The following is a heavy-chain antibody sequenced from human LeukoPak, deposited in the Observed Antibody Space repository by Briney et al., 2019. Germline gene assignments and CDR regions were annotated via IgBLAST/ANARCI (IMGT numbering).Heavy chain of an antibody. CDR1: GGTFSSYA. V-gene: IGHV1-69*04. J-gene: IGHJ4*02. Sequence: SVKVSCKASGGTFSSYATSWVRQAPGQGLEWMGRIIPILGIANYAQKFQGRVTITADKSTSTAYMELSSLRSEDTAVYYCARVSTTVVHTPFDYWGQGTLVTVSS. CDR3: ARVSTTVVHTPFDY. D-gene: IGHD4-23*01. CDR2: IIPILGIA.